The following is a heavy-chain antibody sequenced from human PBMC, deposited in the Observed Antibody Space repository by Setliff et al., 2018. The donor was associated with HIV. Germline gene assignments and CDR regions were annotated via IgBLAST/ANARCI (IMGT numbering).Heavy chain of an antibody. J-gene: IGHJ4*02. D-gene: IGHD3-9*01. V-gene: IGHV3-48*01. Sequence: PGGSLRLSCVASGSSFSSYSMNWVRQTPGKGLEWLSYIFSGSDTADYADSVRGRFTISRDNAKNSLYLQMNSLRAEDTAVYYCVRDKDWAFDYWGQGTLVTVSS. CDR3: VRDKDWAFDY. CDR2: IFSGSDTA. CDR1: GSSFSSYS.